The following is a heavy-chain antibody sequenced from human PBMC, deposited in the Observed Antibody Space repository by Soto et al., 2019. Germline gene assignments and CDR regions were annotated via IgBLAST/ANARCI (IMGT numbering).Heavy chain of an antibody. CDR2: INAGNGNT. CDR1: GYTFTSYA. J-gene: IGHJ6*02. D-gene: IGHD3-22*01. V-gene: IGHV1-3*01. Sequence: GASVKVSCKASGYTFTSYAMHWVRQAPGQRLEWMGWINAGNGNTKYSQKFQGRVTITRDTSASTAYMELSSLRSEDTAVYYCARDQVYDSSGYYGLPYYYGMDVWGQGTKVTVSS. CDR3: ARDQVYDSSGYYGLPYYYGMDV.